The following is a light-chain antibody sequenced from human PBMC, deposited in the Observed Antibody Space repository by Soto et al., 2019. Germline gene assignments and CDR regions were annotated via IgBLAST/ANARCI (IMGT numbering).Light chain of an antibody. V-gene: IGKV1-27*01. J-gene: IGKJ1*01. CDR3: QQYNNWPPWT. CDR2: AAS. Sequence: ILMTQSPSSLSAFVGDRVTITCRASQDIGNFLAWYQQKPGKVPKLLIYAASTLQSGVPSRFSGSGSGTDFTPTISSLQPVDVSTYYCQQYNNWPPWTFGQGSKVDIK. CDR1: QDIGNF.